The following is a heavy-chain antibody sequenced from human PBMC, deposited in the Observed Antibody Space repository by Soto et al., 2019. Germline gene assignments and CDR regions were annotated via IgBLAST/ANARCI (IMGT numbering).Heavy chain of an antibody. CDR1: GYTFTGYY. J-gene: IGHJ3*02. D-gene: IGHD3-10*01. CDR3: ARDVIGEQNDAFDI. Sequence: QVQLVQSGAEVKKPGASVKVSCKASGYTFTGYYMHWVRRAPGQGLEWMGWINPNSGGTNYAQKFQGWVTMTRDTSISTAYMELSRLRSDDTAVYYCARDVIGEQNDAFDIWGQGTMVTVSS. V-gene: IGHV1-2*04. CDR2: INPNSGGT.